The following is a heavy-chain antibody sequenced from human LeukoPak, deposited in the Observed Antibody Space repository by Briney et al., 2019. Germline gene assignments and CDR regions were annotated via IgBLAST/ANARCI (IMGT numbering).Heavy chain of an antibody. CDR2: ISSSSSYI. Sequence: GGSLRLSCAASGFTFSSYSMNWVRQAPGKGLEWVSSISSSSSYIYYADSVKGRFTISRDNAKNSLYLQMNSLRAEDTAVYYCARDPPSGSYYRPVDYWGQGTLVTVSS. CDR1: GFTFSSYS. CDR3: ARDPPSGSYYRPVDY. V-gene: IGHV3-21*01. D-gene: IGHD1-26*01. J-gene: IGHJ4*02.